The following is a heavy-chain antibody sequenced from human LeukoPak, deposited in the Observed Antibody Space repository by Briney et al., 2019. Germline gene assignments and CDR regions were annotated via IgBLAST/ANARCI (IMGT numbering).Heavy chain of an antibody. CDR1: GGSFSGYY. D-gene: IGHD3-10*01. V-gene: IGHV4-34*01. CDR2: INHSGST. Sequence: SETLSLTCAVYGGSFSGYYWSWIRQPPGKGLEWIGEINHSGSTNYNPSLKSRLTISVDTSKNQFSLKLSSVTAADTAVYYCARRVLLWFGDFDYWGQGTLVTVSS. CDR3: ARRVLLWFGDFDY. J-gene: IGHJ4*02.